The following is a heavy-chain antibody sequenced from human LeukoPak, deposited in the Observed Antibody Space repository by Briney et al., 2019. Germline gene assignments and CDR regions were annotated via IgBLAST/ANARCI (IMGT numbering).Heavy chain of an antibody. Sequence: PSETLSLTCTVSGGSVGSGSYDWSWIRQPPVTGLEWIGYIYYSGSTNYNPSLKSRVTISVDTSKNQFSLKLSSVTAADTAVYYCARGLRWSLFDYWGQGTLVTVSS. CDR2: IYYSGST. V-gene: IGHV4-61*01. CDR1: GGSVGSGSYD. J-gene: IGHJ4*02. D-gene: IGHD4-23*01. CDR3: ARGLRWSLFDY.